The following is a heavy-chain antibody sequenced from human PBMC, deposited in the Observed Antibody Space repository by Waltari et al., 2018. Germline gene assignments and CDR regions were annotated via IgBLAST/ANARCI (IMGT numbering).Heavy chain of an antibody. V-gene: IGHV3-30-3*01. CDR1: GFTFSSYA. D-gene: IGHD2-8*01. J-gene: IGHJ4*02. CDR3: ARGTLYCTNGVCYPFDY. CDR2: ISYDGSNK. Sequence: QVQLVESGGGVVQPGRSLRLSCAASGFTFSSYAMHWVRQAPGNGLEWVAVISYDGSNKYYADSVKGRFTISRDNSKNTLYLQMNSLRAEDTAVYYCARGTLYCTNGVCYPFDYWGQGTLVTVSS.